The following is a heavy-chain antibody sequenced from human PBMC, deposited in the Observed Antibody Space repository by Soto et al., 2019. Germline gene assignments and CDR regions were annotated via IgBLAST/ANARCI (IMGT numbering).Heavy chain of an antibody. CDR2: INPNGGST. Sequence: QVQLVQSGAEGKNPGASVKLSCKASGYTFTSFYIHWVRQAPGQGLEWMAIINPNGGSTNYAPNLQGRVTLTRDTSTNTVYIELSSLGSEDTAVYYCARGLTSGDYWGQGTLVTVSS. J-gene: IGHJ4*02. CDR3: ARGLTSGDY. CDR1: GYTFTSFY. D-gene: IGHD7-27*01. V-gene: IGHV1-46*01.